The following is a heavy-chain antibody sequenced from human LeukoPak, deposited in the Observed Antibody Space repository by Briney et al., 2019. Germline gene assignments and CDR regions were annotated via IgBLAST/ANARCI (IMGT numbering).Heavy chain of an antibody. V-gene: IGHV3-30*02. D-gene: IGHD2-8*01. CDR1: GFIVSSIY. J-gene: IGHJ4*02. CDR3: AKAHCTNGVCYFDY. Sequence: PGGSLRLSCAASGFIVSSIYMSWGRQAPGKGLEWVAFIRYDGSNKYYADSVKGRFTISRDNSKNTLYLQMNSLRAEDTAVYYCAKAHCTNGVCYFDYWGQGTLVTVSS. CDR2: IRYDGSNK.